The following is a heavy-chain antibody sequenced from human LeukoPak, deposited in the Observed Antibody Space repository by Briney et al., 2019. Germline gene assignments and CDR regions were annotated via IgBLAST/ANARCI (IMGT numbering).Heavy chain of an antibody. CDR1: GGSISSSSYY. CDR3: ARDSPYDILTGYKNWFDP. J-gene: IGHJ5*02. CDR2: IYYSGST. V-gene: IGHV4-39*07. D-gene: IGHD3-9*01. Sequence: SETLSLTCTVSGGSISSSSYYWGWIRQPPGKGLEWIGSIYYSGSTYYNPSLKSRVTISVDTSKNQFSLKLSSVTAADTAVYYCARDSPYDILTGYKNWFDPWGQGTLVTVSS.